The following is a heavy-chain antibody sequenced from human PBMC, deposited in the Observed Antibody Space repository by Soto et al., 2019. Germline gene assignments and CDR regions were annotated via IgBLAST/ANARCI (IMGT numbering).Heavy chain of an antibody. D-gene: IGHD1-26*01. CDR1: GFTFSSYG. J-gene: IGHJ6*02. Sequence: GGSLRLSCAASGFTFSSYGMHWVRQAPGKGLEWVAVIWYDGSNKYYADSVKGRFTISRDNSKNTLYLQMNSLRAEDTAVYYCARDVVGANTGTGYYYYYYGMDVWGQGTTVTVSS. V-gene: IGHV3-33*01. CDR2: IWYDGSNK. CDR3: ARDVVGANTGTGYYYYYYGMDV.